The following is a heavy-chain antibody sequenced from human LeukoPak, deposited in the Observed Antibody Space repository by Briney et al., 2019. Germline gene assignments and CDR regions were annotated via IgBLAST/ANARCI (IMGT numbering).Heavy chain of an antibody. CDR1: GGSLSSSSYY. Sequence: SETLSLTCTVSGGSLSSSSYYWGWIRQPPGKGLEWIGSIYYSGSTYYNPSLKSRVTISVDTSKNQFSPNLSSVTAADTAVYYCARLYYDSSGYYQICYFDYWGQGTLVTVSS. D-gene: IGHD3-22*01. CDR3: ARLYYDSSGYYQICYFDY. J-gene: IGHJ4*02. V-gene: IGHV4-39*01. CDR2: IYYSGST.